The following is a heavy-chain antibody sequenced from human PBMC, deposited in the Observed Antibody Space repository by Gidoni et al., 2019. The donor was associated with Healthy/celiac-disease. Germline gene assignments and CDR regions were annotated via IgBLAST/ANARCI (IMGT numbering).Heavy chain of an antibody. Sequence: EVQLLESGGGLVQPGGSLRLSCAASGFTFSSYAMSWVRQAPGKGLGWVPAIRGSGGSTNYADSVKGRFTISRDNSKNTLYLQMNSLRAEDTAVYYCAKYPSGGDYYDSSVYLNYFDYWGQGTLVTVSS. D-gene: IGHD3-22*01. CDR1: GFTFSSYA. V-gene: IGHV3-23*01. CDR3: AKYPSGGDYYDSSVYLNYFDY. J-gene: IGHJ4*02. CDR2: IRGSGGST.